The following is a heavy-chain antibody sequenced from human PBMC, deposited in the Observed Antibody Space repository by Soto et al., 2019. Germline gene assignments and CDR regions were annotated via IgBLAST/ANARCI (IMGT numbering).Heavy chain of an antibody. CDR2: TSSDGTDN. CDR1: GFTFSSYA. Sequence: EGSLRLSCAASGFTFSSYAMHWVRQAPGTGPEWVAATSSDGTDNVYADSVSGRFTISRDNSKNTLYLQMNSLRSEDAAVYYCARTYECAKSDCYRAFDIWGQGTMVT. J-gene: IGHJ3*02. CDR3: ARTYECAKSDCYRAFDI. D-gene: IGHD2-21*02. V-gene: IGHV3-30*04.